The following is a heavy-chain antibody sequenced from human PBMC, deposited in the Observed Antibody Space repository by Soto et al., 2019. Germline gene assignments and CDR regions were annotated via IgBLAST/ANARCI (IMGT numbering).Heavy chain of an antibody. CDR3: ARDAIRGSAAMKTY. CDR1: GDSITDYY. CDR2: IYYSGSA. Sequence: PSETLSLTCTVSGDSITDYYWSWIRQPPGKDLEWIGYIYYSGSAYYNPSLKSRVTISVDTSKNQFSLILSSVSAADTAVYYCARDAIRGSAAMKTYWGLGTLVTVSS. V-gene: IGHV4-59*12. J-gene: IGHJ4*02.